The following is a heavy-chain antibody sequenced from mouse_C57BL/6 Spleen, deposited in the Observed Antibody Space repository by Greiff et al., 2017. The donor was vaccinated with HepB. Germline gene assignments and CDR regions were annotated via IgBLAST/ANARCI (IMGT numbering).Heavy chain of an antibody. CDR1: GYTFTSYG. Sequence: QVQLQHSGAELARPGASVKLSCKASGYTFTSYGISWVKQRTGQGLEWIGEIYPRSGNTYYNEKFKGKATLTADKSSSTAYMELRSLTSEDSAVYFCASITTVVFDYWGQGTTLTVSS. V-gene: IGHV1-81*01. D-gene: IGHD1-1*01. CDR2: IYPRSGNT. J-gene: IGHJ2*01. CDR3: ASITTVVFDY.